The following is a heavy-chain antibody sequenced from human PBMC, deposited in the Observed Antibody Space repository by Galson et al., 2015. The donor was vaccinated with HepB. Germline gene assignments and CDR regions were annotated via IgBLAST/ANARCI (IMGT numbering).Heavy chain of an antibody. Sequence: SLRLSCAASGFTFSSYGMHWVRQAPGKGLEWEAVISYDGSNKYYADSVKGRFTISRDNSKNTLYLQMNSLRAEDTAVYYCAKEGYYYDSSGKGMDVWGQGTTVTVSS. CDR2: ISYDGSNK. J-gene: IGHJ6*02. D-gene: IGHD3-22*01. CDR1: GFTFSSYG. CDR3: AKEGYYYDSSGKGMDV. V-gene: IGHV3-30*18.